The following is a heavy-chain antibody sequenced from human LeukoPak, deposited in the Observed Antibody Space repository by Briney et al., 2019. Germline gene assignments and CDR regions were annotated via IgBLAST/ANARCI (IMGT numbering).Heavy chain of an antibody. CDR2: ISWNSGSI. V-gene: IGHV3-9*01. CDR3: ARVAYSGYDLDY. J-gene: IGHJ4*02. Sequence: GGSLRLSCAASGFTFDDYAMHWVRQAPGKGLEWVSGISWNSGSIGYADSVKGRFTISRDNAKNSLYLQMNSLRAEDTAVYYCARVAYSGYDLDYWGQGTLVTVSS. D-gene: IGHD5-12*01. CDR1: GFTFDDYA.